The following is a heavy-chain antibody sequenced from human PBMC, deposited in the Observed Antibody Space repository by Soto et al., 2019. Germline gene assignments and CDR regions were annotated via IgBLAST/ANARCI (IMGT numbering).Heavy chain of an antibody. J-gene: IGHJ6*02. CDR1: GFTFTRYS. CDR2: ISSTTNYI. Sequence: EVQLVESGGGLVKPGGSLRLSCAASGFTFTRYSMNWVRQAPGKGLEWVSSISSTTNYIYYADSMKGRFTVSRDNAKNSVYLEMSNLGSEDTAVYYCAKAQEGDMTLIIVVTYGMDAWGRGTTVTVSS. D-gene: IGHD3-22*01. V-gene: IGHV3-21*04. CDR3: AKAQEGDMTLIIVVTYGMDA.